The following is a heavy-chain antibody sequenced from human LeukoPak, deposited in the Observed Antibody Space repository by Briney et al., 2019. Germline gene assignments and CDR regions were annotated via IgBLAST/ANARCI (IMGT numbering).Heavy chain of an antibody. CDR2: INPSGGST. Sequence: ASVKVSCKASGYTFTSYYLHWVRQAPGQGLEWMGIINPSGGSTTYAQKFQGRVTMTRDTSTSTVYMELSSLSSEDTAVYYCARDRVAGGSYYLGYWGQGTLVTVSS. CDR3: ARDRVAGGSYYLGY. V-gene: IGHV1-46*01. CDR1: GYTFTSYY. D-gene: IGHD1-26*01. J-gene: IGHJ4*02.